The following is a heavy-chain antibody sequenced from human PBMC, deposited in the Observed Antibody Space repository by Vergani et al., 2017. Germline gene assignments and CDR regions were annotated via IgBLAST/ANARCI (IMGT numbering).Heavy chain of an antibody. V-gene: IGHV3-30*02. Sequence: QVQLVESGGGVVQPGGSLRLSCAASGFTFSSYGMHWVRQAPGKGLGWVAFIRYDGSNKYYADSVKGRFTISRDNSKNTLYLQMNSLRAEDTAVYYCAKWTTKPFFGMVNPFDYWGQGTLVTVSS. D-gene: IGHD3-3*01. CDR3: AKWTTKPFFGMVNPFDY. CDR2: IRYDGSNK. CDR1: GFTFSSYG. J-gene: IGHJ4*02.